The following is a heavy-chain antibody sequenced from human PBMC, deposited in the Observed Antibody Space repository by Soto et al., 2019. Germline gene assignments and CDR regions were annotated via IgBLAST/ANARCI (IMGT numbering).Heavy chain of an antibody. Sequence: GGSLRLSCAASGFTFSRDWMHWVRQAPGKGLEWVSAISGSGGSTYYADSVKGRFTISRDNSKNTLYLQMNSLRAEDTAVYYCAKDGGYAYYDSSGYYFGYWGQGTLVTVSS. CDR2: ISGSGGST. D-gene: IGHD3-22*01. V-gene: IGHV3-23*01. CDR3: AKDGGYAYYDSSGYYFGY. CDR1: GFTFSRDW. J-gene: IGHJ4*02.